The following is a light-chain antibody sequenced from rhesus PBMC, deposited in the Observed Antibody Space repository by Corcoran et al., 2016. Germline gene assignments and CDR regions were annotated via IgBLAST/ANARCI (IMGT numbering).Light chain of an antibody. CDR2: KAS. Sequence: DIQMTQSPSSLSASVGDTVTITCRASQGISSWLAWYQQKPGKAPKLLIYKASNLESGAPSRCSGHGSWTVYTFTVSSLQPEDFTTYNYQHGYATPLTFGGGTKVELK. CDR3: QHGYATPLT. J-gene: IGKJ4*01. CDR1: QGISSW. V-gene: IGKV1-18*01.